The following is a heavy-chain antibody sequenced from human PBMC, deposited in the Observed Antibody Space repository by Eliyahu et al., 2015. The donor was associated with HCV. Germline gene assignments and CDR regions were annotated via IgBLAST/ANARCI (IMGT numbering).Heavy chain of an antibody. CDR1: XFTFSSYA. J-gene: IGHJ4*02. Sequence: EVQLLXSGGGLVQPGGSLXLXCAASXFTFSSYAMSWVRQAPGKGLXWVXAISGSGGSTYYADSVKGRFTISRDNSKNTLYLQMNSLRAEDTAVYYCAKAPHRSSWYHYFXYWGQGTLVTVSS. V-gene: IGHV3-23*01. CDR3: AKAPHRSSWYHYFXY. CDR2: ISGSGGST. D-gene: IGHD6-13*01.